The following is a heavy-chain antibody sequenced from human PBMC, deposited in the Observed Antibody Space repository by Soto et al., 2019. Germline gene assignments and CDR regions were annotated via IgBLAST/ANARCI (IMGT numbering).Heavy chain of an antibody. CDR3: ANTPTRYFAWSGIDY. V-gene: IGHV3-23*01. D-gene: IGHD3-9*01. CDR2: ISGSGGST. CDR1: GFTFSSYA. Sequence: GGSLRLSCAASGFTFSSYAMSWVRQAPGKGLERVSAISGSGGSTYYADSVKGRFTISRDNSKNTLYLQMNSLRAEDTAVYYCANTPTRYFAWSGIDYWGQGTLVTVSS. J-gene: IGHJ4*02.